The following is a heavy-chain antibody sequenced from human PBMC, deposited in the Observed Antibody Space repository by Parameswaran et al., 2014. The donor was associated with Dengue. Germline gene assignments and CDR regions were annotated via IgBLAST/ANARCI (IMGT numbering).Heavy chain of an antibody. Sequence: WIRQPPGKGLEWIGSIYYSGSTYYNPSLKSRVTISVDTSKNQFSLKLSSVTAADTAVYYCARDPHYYYMDVWGKGTTVTVSS. J-gene: IGHJ6*03. CDR2: IYYSGST. CDR3: ARDPHYYYMDV. V-gene: IGHV4-39*07.